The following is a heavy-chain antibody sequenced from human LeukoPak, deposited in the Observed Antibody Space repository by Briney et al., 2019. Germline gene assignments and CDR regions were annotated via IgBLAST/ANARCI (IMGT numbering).Heavy chain of an antibody. V-gene: IGHV3-23*01. CDR1: GFTLSSYA. CDR2: ISDSGNT. J-gene: IGHJ4*02. CDR3: AKAPVTTCRGAYCYPFDY. D-gene: IGHD2-21*01. Sequence: GGSLRLSCAASGFTLSSYAMSWVRQAPGKGLEWVSAISDSGNTYHADSVKGRFTISRDSSKNTLFLQMDRLRPEDAAVYYCAKAPVTTCRGAYCYPFDYWGQGTLVTVSS.